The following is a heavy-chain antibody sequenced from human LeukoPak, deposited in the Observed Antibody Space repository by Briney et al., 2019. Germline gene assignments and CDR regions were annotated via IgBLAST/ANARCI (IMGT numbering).Heavy chain of an antibody. Sequence: GGSLRLSCAASGFTFSNYWMSWVRQAPGKGLEWLANTKPDGSETHYVDSVKGRFTVSRDNAKNSLYLQVDSLRADDTAVYYCARYSSSSSVVALGQGAPVTVSS. D-gene: IGHD6-13*01. CDR3: ARYSSSSSVVA. J-gene: IGHJ5*02. CDR2: TKPDGSET. CDR1: GFTFSNYW. V-gene: IGHV3-7*01.